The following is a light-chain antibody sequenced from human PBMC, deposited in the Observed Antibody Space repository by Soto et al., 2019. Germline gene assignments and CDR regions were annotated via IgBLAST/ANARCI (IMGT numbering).Light chain of an antibody. CDR1: QNINNY. CDR3: QQTYSRVRT. CDR2: KAS. Sequence: DIQMTQSPSSLSASVGDRVTITCQASQNINNYLNLYQQKPGKAPKLLIYKASTLKSGVPSRFSGSGSGTDFTLTISSLQPEDFATYYCQQTYSRVRTFGQGTKVDIK. V-gene: IGKV1-39*01. J-gene: IGKJ1*01.